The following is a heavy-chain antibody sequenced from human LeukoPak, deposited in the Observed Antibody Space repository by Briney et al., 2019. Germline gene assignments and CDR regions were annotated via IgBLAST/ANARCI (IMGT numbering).Heavy chain of an antibody. CDR2: IYGDGRT. CDR1: GFTVSNMY. CDR3: AREMDGWFDP. D-gene: IGHD2-2*03. J-gene: IGHJ5*02. Sequence: GGSLRLSCAASGFTVSNMYMTWVRQAPGKGLEWVSLIYGDGRTSYADSVKGRCTISRDNSKNTLYLQMNSLRAEDTAVYYCAREMDGWFDPWGQGTLVTVSS. V-gene: IGHV3-53*05.